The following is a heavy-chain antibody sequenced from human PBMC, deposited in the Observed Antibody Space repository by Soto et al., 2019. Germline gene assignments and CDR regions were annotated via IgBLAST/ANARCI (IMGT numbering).Heavy chain of an antibody. J-gene: IGHJ6*02. Sequence: QVQLQESGPGLVKPSQTLSLTCTVSGGSISSGDYYWSWIRQPPGKGLEWIGYISYSGSTYYNPSLKSRVTISVDTSKNQCSLKLSSVTAADTAVYYCARTGKARAAYYCGMDVWGQGTTVTVSS. D-gene: IGHD3-10*01. V-gene: IGHV4-30-4*01. CDR3: ARTGKARAAYYCGMDV. CDR2: ISYSGST. CDR1: GGSISSGDYY.